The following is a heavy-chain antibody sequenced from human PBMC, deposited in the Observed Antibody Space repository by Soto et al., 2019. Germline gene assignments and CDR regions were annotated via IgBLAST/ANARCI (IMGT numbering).Heavy chain of an antibody. CDR1: GFTFSSYG. V-gene: IGHV3-30*18. Sequence: QVQLVESGGGVVQPGRSLRLSCAASGFTFSSYGMHWVRQVPGKGLEWVAVISYDRSKTYYTDSVKGRFTISRDNSKNTLDLQMSSLRAEDTAVYYCAKGRGPLEYYFDYWGQGTLVTVSS. D-gene: IGHD6-6*01. CDR2: ISYDRSKT. CDR3: AKGRGPLEYYFDY. J-gene: IGHJ4*02.